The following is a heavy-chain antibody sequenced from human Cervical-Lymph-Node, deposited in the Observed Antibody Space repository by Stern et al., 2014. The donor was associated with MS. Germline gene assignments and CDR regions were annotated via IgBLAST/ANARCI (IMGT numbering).Heavy chain of an antibody. CDR2: IDWNDDR. V-gene: IGHV2-70*01. CDR1: GFSLTDSRMC. J-gene: IGHJ5*02. CDR3: ALTKAYTSGWYDWFDP. D-gene: IGHD6-19*01. Sequence: QVTLRESGPALVKPTQTLTLTCTFSGFSLTDSRMCVSWIRQAPGKALEWLALIDWNDDRKYSTSLKTRLTISKDTSKDQVVLTMTNMDPVDTATYYCALTKAYTSGWYDWFDPWGQGTLVTVSS.